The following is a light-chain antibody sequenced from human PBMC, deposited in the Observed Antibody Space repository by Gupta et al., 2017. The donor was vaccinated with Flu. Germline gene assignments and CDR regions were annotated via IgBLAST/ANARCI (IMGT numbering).Light chain of an antibody. V-gene: IGKV3-20*01. Sequence: EIVLTQSPGTLSVSPGERATLSCRASQSVSSDYLAWYQQKPGQAPRLLIYGASNRATGIPDRFRVNGSGTDFTLIIIRLVPEDSAVYFSQQDDGSRFSFGQGTKLEIK. CDR2: GAS. J-gene: IGKJ2*03. CDR1: QSVSSDY. CDR3: QQDDGSRFS.